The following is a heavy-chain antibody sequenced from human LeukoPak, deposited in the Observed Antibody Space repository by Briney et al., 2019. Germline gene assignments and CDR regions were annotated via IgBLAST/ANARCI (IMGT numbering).Heavy chain of an antibody. V-gene: IGHV4-34*01. CDR1: GGSFSGYY. Sequence: SETLSLTCAVYGGSFSGYYRSWIRQPPGKGLEWIGEINHSGSTNYNPSLKSRVTISVDTSKNQFSLKLSSVTAADTAVYYCASDYYDSSGYYDYWGQGTLVTISS. CDR3: ASDYYDSSGYYDY. CDR2: INHSGST. D-gene: IGHD3-22*01. J-gene: IGHJ4*02.